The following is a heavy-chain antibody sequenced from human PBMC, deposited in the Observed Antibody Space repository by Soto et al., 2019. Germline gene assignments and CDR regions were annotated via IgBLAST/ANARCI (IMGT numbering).Heavy chain of an antibody. CDR2: IYYSGST. Sequence: SETLSLTCTVCGGSISSYYWSWIRQPPGKGLEWIGYIYYSGSTNYNPSLKSRVTISVDTSKNQFSLKLSSVTAADTAVYYCARHWMTTVTYFDYWGQGTLVTISS. CDR1: GGSISSYY. D-gene: IGHD4-17*01. J-gene: IGHJ4*02. CDR3: ARHWMTTVTYFDY. V-gene: IGHV4-59*08.